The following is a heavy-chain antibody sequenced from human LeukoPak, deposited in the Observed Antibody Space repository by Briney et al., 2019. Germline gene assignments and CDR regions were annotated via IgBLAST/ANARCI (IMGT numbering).Heavy chain of an antibody. D-gene: IGHD1-14*01. CDR1: GFTFSNYA. J-gene: IGHJ5*02. V-gene: IGHV3-30-3*01. Sequence: GGSLRLSCAASGFTFSNYAMHWVRQAPGKGLEWVAVISYDGSNKYYADSVKGQFTISRDNSKNTFYLEMNSLSAEDTAVYYCAKGSGINHYHWIDPWGQGTLVTVSS. CDR3: AKGSGINHYHWIDP. CDR2: ISYDGSNK.